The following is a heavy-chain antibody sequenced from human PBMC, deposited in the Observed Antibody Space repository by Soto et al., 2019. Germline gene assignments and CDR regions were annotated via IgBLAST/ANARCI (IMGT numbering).Heavy chain of an antibody. V-gene: IGHV3-33*08. CDR2: IWYDGSNK. CDR3: AREGRAGQSGPYYFDY. J-gene: IGHJ4*02. Sequence: QVQLVESGGGVVQPGRSLRLSCAASGFTFSSYGMHWVRQAPGKGLEWVAVIWYDGSNKYYADSVKGRFTISRDNSKNTLYLKMNSLRAEDTAVYYCAREGRAGQSGPYYFDYWGQRTLVTVSS. D-gene: IGHD3-10*01. CDR1: GFTFSSYG.